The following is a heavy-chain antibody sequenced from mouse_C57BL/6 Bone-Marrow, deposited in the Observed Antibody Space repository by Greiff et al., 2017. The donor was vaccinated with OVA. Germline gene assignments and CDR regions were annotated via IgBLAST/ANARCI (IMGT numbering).Heavy chain of an antibody. D-gene: IGHD4-1*01. CDR2: INPGSGGT. V-gene: IGHV1-54*01. Sequence: VMLVESGAELVRPGTSVKVSCKASGYAFTNYLIEWVKQRPGQGLEWIGVINPGSGGTNYNEKFKGKATLTADKSSSTAYMQLSSLTSEDSAVYFCARGGAGYYFDYWGQGTTLTVSS. J-gene: IGHJ2*01. CDR3: ARGGAGYYFDY. CDR1: GYAFTNYL.